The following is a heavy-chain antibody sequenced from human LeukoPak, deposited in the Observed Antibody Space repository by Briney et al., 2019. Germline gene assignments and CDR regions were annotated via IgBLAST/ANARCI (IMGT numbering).Heavy chain of an antibody. CDR2: IIPIFGTA. V-gene: IGHV1-69*05. CDR1: GGTFSSYA. CDR3: ARDGTYGSGSPM. D-gene: IGHD3-10*01. Sequence: SVKVSCKASGGTFSSYAISWVRQAPGQGLEWMGRIIPIFGTANYAQKFPGRVTITTDEYTSTAYMELSSLRSEDTAVYYCARDGTYGSGSPMWGQGTLVTVSS. J-gene: IGHJ4*02.